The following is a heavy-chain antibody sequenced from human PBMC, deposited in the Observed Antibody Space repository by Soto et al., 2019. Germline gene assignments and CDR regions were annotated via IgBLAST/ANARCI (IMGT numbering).Heavy chain of an antibody. Sequence: QVQLVQSGAEVKKPGSSVKVSCKASGGTFSSYAISWVRQAPGQGLEWMGGIIPIFGTANYAQKFQGRVTITEDESTSTAYMELSSLRSEDTAVYYCARDGGRDHVGIAARLRLYYYYSGMDVWGQGTTVTVSS. CDR3: ARDGGRDHVGIAARLRLYYYYSGMDV. CDR1: GGTFSSYA. CDR2: IIPIFGTA. D-gene: IGHD6-6*01. J-gene: IGHJ6*02. V-gene: IGHV1-69*12.